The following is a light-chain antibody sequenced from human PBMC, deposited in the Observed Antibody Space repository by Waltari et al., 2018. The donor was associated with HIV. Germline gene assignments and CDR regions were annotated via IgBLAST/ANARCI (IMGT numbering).Light chain of an antibody. Sequence: DIVMTQSPDSLAASLGERATINCKSSQSVLHSSNNKNYLAWYQQKPGQPPNLLIYWASTRESGVPERFSGSGSGTDFTLTISSLQAEDVAVYYCQQYYNSPLTFGQGTKVEIK. J-gene: IGKJ1*01. V-gene: IGKV4-1*01. CDR1: QSVLHSSNNKNY. CDR2: WAS. CDR3: QQYYNSPLT.